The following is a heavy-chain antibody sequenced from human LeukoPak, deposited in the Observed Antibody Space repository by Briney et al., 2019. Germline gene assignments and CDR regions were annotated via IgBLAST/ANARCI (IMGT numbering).Heavy chain of an antibody. Sequence: SETLSLTCTVSGGSISSYYWSWIRQPPGKGLEWIGYIYYSGSTNYNPSLKSRVTISVDTSKNQFSLKLSSVTAADTAVYYCARGGRFDFDYWGQGTLVTASS. V-gene: IGHV4-59*01. CDR2: IYYSGST. CDR3: ARGGRFDFDY. CDR1: GGSISSYY. D-gene: IGHD3-16*01. J-gene: IGHJ4*02.